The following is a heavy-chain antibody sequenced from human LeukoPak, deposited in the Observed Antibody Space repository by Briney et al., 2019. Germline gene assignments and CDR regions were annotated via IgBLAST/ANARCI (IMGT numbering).Heavy chain of an antibody. Sequence: RASVKVSCKASGGTFSSYAISWVRQAPGQGLEWMGRISPILGIANYAQKFQGRVTITADKSTSTAYMELSSLRSEDTAVYYCAIGWNTAMVLWGQGTLVTVSS. CDR1: GGTFSSYA. CDR3: AIGWNTAMVL. V-gene: IGHV1-69*04. J-gene: IGHJ4*02. D-gene: IGHD5-18*01. CDR2: ISPILGIA.